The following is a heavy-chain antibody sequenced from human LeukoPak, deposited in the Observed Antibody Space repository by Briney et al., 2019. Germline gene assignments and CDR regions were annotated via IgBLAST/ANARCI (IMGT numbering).Heavy chain of an antibody. CDR1: GYTFTGYY. Sequence: SVXXXCTASGYTFTGYYMHWVRQAPGQGLEWMGWINPNSGGTNYAQKFQGRVTMTRDTSISTAYMELSRLRSDDTAVYYCARESGYCSSTSCWIDYWGQGTLVTVSS. CDR2: INPNSGGT. CDR3: ARESGYCSSTSCWIDY. J-gene: IGHJ4*02. V-gene: IGHV1-2*02. D-gene: IGHD2-2*03.